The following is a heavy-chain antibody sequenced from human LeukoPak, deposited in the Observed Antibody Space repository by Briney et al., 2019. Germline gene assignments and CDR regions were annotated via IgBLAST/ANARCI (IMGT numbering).Heavy chain of an antibody. CDR2: INSDGSST. Sequence: PGGSLRLSCAASGFTFSSYWMHWVRQAPGKGLVWVSRINSDGSSTSYADSVKGRFTISRDNAKNTMYLQMNSLRAEDTAVYYCARDSSSGWHGELGYWGQGTLVTVSS. CDR3: ARDSSSGWHGELGY. J-gene: IGHJ4*02. D-gene: IGHD6-19*01. V-gene: IGHV3-74*01. CDR1: GFTFSSYW.